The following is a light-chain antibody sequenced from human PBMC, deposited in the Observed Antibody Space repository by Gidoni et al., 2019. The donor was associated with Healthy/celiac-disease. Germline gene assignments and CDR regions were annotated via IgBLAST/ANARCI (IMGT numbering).Light chain of an antibody. J-gene: IGKJ2*02. V-gene: IGKV2-28*01. CDR1: QSLLHSNGYNY. CDR3: MQALQTPCT. Sequence: DIAMTQSPLPLRVTPGEPASISCRSSQSLLHSNGYNYLDWYLQKPGQSPQLLIYLGSNRASGVPDRFSGSGSGTDFTLKISRVEAEDVGVYYCMQALQTPCTFGQGTKLEIK. CDR2: LGS.